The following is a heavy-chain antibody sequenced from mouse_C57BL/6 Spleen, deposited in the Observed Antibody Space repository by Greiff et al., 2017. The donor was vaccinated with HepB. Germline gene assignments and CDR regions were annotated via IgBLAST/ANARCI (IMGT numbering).Heavy chain of an antibody. Sequence: VKLQQPGAELVKPGASVKLSCKASGYTFTSYWMHWVKQRPGQGLEWIGMIHPNSGSTNYNEKFKSKATLTVDKSSSTAYMQLSSLTSEDSAVYYCARRGGYYYGSSYDWYFDVWGTGTTVTVSS. CDR3: ARRGGYYYGSSYDWYFDV. D-gene: IGHD1-1*01. V-gene: IGHV1-64*01. CDR2: IHPNSGST. CDR1: GYTFTSYW. J-gene: IGHJ1*03.